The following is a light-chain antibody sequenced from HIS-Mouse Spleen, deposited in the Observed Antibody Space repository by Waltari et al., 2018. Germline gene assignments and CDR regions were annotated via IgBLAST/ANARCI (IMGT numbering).Light chain of an antibody. J-gene: IGKJ4*01. Sequence: DIVMTQSPDSLAVSLGERATINCKSSQSVLYSSNNMNYLAWYQQKPGQPPTLLIYWSSTRESGVPDRFSGSGSGTDFTLTISSLQAEDVAVYYCQQYYSTPLTFGGGTKVEIK. CDR3: QQYYSTPLT. CDR1: QSVLYSSNNMNY. V-gene: IGKV4-1*01. CDR2: WSS.